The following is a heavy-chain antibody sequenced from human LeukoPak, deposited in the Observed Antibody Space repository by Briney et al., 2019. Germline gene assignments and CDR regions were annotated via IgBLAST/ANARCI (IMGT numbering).Heavy chain of an antibody. CDR3: ARAVGARAYFDY. CDR1: GFTVSSNY. CDR2: IYSGGST. Sequence: GGSLRLSCAASGFTVSSNYMSWVRQAPGKGLEWVSVIYSGGSTYYAASAKGRCTISRDNSKNTLYLQMNSLRAEDTAVYYCARAVGARAYFDYWGQGTLVTVSS. V-gene: IGHV3-66*02. J-gene: IGHJ4*02. D-gene: IGHD1-26*01.